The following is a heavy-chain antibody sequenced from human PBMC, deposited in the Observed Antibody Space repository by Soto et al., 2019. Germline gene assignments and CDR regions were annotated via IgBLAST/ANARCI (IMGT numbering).Heavy chain of an antibody. CDR2: MNPNSGNT. Sequence: ASVKVSCKASGYTFTSYDINWVRQATGQGLEWMGWMNPNSGNTGYAQKFQGRVTMTRNTSISTAYMELSSLRSEDTAVYYCARWPGESRWPSSRWPDYWGQSTLVAVSS. V-gene: IGHV1-8*01. CDR1: GYTFTSYD. CDR3: ARWPGESRWPSSRWPDY. D-gene: IGHD6-13*01. J-gene: IGHJ4*02.